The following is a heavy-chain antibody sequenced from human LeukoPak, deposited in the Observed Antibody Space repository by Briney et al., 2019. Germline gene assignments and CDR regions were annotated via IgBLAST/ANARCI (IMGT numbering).Heavy chain of an antibody. D-gene: IGHD3-22*01. CDR2: INSDGSGT. CDR3: ARDPSSSYYYDSSGYYAPFAP. J-gene: IGHJ5*02. V-gene: IGHV3-74*01. Sequence: PGGSLRLSCAASGFTFSSYWMHWVRQGPGKGLVWVSRINSDGSGTSYADSVKGRFTISRDNSKNTLYLQMNSLRAEDTAVYYCARDPSSSYYYDSSGYYAPFAPWGQGTLVTVSS. CDR1: GFTFSSYW.